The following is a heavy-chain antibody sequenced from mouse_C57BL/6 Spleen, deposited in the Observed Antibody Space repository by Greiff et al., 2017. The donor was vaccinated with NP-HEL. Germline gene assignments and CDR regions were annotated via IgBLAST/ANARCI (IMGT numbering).Heavy chain of an antibody. V-gene: IGHV1-4*01. D-gene: IGHD3-2*01. Sequence: VQLQQSGAELARPGASVQMSCKASGYTFTSYTMNWVTQRPGQGLEWLGYINPSSGYTKYKQKFKDKTTLTADKSSSTVYMQLSSLTAEDSAVYYRARTRQNAMDYWGQGTSVTVSS. J-gene: IGHJ4*01. CDR3: ARTRQNAMDY. CDR2: INPSSGYT. CDR1: GYTFTSYT.